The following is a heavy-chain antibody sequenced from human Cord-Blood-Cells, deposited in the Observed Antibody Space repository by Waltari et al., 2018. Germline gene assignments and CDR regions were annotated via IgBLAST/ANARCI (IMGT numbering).Heavy chain of an antibody. CDR2: MNPNSGNT. CDR1: GYPFTSYD. Sequence: QVQLVQSGAEVKKPGASVKVSCKASGYPFTSYDINGERQATGHMLEWMGWMNPNSGNTGYAQKFQGRVTITRNTSISTAYMELSSLRSEDTAVYYCARPYQYCSSTSCYDAFDIWGQGTMVTVSS. D-gene: IGHD2-2*01. CDR3: ARPYQYCSSTSCYDAFDI. V-gene: IGHV1-8*03. J-gene: IGHJ3*02.